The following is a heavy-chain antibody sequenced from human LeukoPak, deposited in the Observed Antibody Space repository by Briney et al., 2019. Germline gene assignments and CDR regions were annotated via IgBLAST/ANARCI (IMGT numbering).Heavy chain of an antibody. D-gene: IGHD3-10*01. J-gene: IGHJ2*01. V-gene: IGHV1-2*02. CDR3: ARGRGTTMVRGVITNYFDL. CDR1: GYTFTAHY. CDR2: IDPNSGGT. Sequence: ASVKVSCKASGYTFTAHYIHWVRQAPGQGLEWMGWIDPNSGGTNYAQKFLGSVTMTGDTSINTAFMELSRLRSDDTAIYYCARGRGTTMVRGVITNYFDLWGRGSLITVSS.